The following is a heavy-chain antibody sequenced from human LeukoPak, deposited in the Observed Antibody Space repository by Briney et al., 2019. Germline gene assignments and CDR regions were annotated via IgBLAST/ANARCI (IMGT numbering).Heavy chain of an antibody. CDR2: ISHSGTT. CDR3: ARVPLRFLEPFNY. V-gene: IGHV4-34*01. J-gene: IGHJ4*02. Sequence: SETLSLTCSGYGGPLNGYYWSWIRQPPGKGLEWIGEISHSGTTNYNPSLTSRVTMSLDTSKNQFSLKLNSATAADTAVYYCARVPLRFLEPFNYWGQGTLVTVSS. D-gene: IGHD3-3*01. CDR1: GGPLNGYY.